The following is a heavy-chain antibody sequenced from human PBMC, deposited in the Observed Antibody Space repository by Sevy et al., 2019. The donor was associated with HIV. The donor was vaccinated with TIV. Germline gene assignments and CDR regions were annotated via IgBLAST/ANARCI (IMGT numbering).Heavy chain of an antibody. D-gene: IGHD5-12*01. CDR2: IIPIFGTA. Sequence: ASVKVSCKASGGTFSSYAISWVRQAPGQGLEWMGGIIPIFGTANYAQKFQGRVTITADESTSTAYMELSSLRSEDTAVYYSARDGNSGYDGKYNWFDPWGQGTLVTVSS. CDR1: GGTFSSYA. V-gene: IGHV1-69*13. J-gene: IGHJ5*02. CDR3: ARDGNSGYDGKYNWFDP.